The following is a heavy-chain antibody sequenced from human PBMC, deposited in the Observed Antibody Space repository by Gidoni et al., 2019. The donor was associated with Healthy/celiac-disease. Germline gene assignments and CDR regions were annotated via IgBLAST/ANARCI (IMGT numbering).Heavy chain of an antibody. CDR1: GFSLSTSGVG. D-gene: IGHD6-19*01. CDR3: AHIAPYSSGWYVVPPFFDY. J-gene: IGHJ4*02. V-gene: IGHV2-5*02. CDR2: IYWDDDK. Sequence: QITLKESGPTLVKPTQTLTLTCTFSGFSLSTSGVGVGWIRQPPGKALEWLALIYWDDDKRYSPSLKSRLTITKDTSKNQVVLTMTNMDPVDTATYYCAHIAPYSSGWYVVPPFFDYWGQGTLVTVSS.